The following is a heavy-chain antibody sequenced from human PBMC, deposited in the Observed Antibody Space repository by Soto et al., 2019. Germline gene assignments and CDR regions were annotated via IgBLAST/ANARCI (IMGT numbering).Heavy chain of an antibody. J-gene: IGHJ6*02. CDR2: ISYDGSNK. V-gene: IGHV3-30*18. Sequence: GSLRLSCAASGFTFSSYGMHWVRQAPGKGLEWVAVISYDGSNKYYADSVKGRFTISRDNSKNTLYLQMNSLRAEDTAVYYCAKGLSGGYYYYGMDVWGQGTTVTVSS. CDR1: GFTFSSYG. CDR3: AKGLSGGYYYYGMDV. D-gene: IGHD3-10*01.